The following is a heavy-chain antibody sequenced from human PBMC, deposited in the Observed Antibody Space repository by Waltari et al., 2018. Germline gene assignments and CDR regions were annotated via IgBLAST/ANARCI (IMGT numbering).Heavy chain of an antibody. D-gene: IGHD6-25*01. CDR1: GFIFSNYW. V-gene: IGHV3-7*01. CDR3: ARDSLATGYWYFDQ. J-gene: IGHJ2*01. CDR2: IKQDGSET. Sequence: EVQLVESGGGLVQPGGSLKLSCAASGFIFSNYWMSWVRQAPGKGREGVASIKQDGSETYFVDSLKGRFTISRDNTENSMYLQMDSLRAEDTAHYYCARDSLATGYWYFDQWGRGTLVTVSS.